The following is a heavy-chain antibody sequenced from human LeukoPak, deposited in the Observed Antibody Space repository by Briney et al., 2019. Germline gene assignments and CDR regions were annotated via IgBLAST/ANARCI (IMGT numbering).Heavy chain of an antibody. J-gene: IGHJ4*02. V-gene: IGHV3-30*04. CDR1: GFTFRSDA. Sequence: GGSLRLSCAASGFTFRSDAMHWVRQAPGKGLEWVAVISYDGSNKYYADSVKGRFTISRDNSKNTLYLQMNSLRAEDTAVYHCARESQAYYYGSGSPNYWGQGTLVTVSS. CDR2: ISYDGSNK. D-gene: IGHD3-10*01. CDR3: ARESQAYYYGSGSPNY.